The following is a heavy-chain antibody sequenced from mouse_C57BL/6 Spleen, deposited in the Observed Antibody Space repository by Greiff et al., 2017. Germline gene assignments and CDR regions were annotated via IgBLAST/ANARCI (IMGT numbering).Heavy chain of an antibody. J-gene: IGHJ4*01. CDR3: AKKRGDYDDGLMDY. V-gene: IGHV2-5*01. CDR1: GFSLTSYG. Sequence: VQLQQSGPGLVQPSQSLSITCTVSGFSLTSYGVHWVRQSPGKGLEWLGVIWRGGSTDYNAAFMSRLSITKDNSKSQVFFKMNSLQADDTAIYYCAKKRGDYDDGLMDYWGQGTSVTVSS. D-gene: IGHD2-4*01. CDR2: IWRGGST.